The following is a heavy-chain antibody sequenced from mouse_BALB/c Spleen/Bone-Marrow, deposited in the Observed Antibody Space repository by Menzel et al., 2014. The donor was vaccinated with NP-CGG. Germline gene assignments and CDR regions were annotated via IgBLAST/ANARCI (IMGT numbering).Heavy chain of an antibody. Sequence: LQESGAEQVRPGSSVKISCKASGYAFSSYWMNWVKQRPGQGLEWIGQTYPGDGDTNYSGKFKGKATLTADESSSTAYMQLSSLTSEDSAVYFCAFGNYDFDYWGQGTTLTVSS. V-gene: IGHV1-80*01. CDR1: GYAFSSYW. CDR2: TYPGDGDT. D-gene: IGHD2-1*01. J-gene: IGHJ2*01. CDR3: AFGNYDFDY.